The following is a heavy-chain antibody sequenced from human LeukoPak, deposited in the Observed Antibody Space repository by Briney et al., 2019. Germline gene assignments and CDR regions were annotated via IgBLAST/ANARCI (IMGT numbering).Heavy chain of an antibody. V-gene: IGHV3-30-3*01. CDR1: GFTFSIYA. CDR2: ISYDGSNK. J-gene: IGHJ3*02. Sequence: PGRSLRLSCAASGFTFSIYAMLWVRPAPGKGLEWVAVISYDGSNKYYAGSVKGRFTISRDNSKNTLYLQMNSLRAEDTAVYYCARGHDAFDIWGQGTMVTVSS. CDR3: ARGHDAFDI.